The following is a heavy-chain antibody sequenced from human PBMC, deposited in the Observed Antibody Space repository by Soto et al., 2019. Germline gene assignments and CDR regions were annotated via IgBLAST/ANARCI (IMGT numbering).Heavy chain of an antibody. CDR1: GFSLTTSGAG. D-gene: IGHD4-17*01. CDR2: IYWDDDQ. J-gene: IGHJ5*02. Sequence: QITLKESGPTLVKPTQTLMLTCLFSGFSLTTSGAGVGLIRQPPGNALGWLARIYWDDDQRYSPSLKSRLTITKDTSKNQGVLTMTNMDPADTATYFCAHRTTTVTWWFDPWGQGTLVTVSS. CDR3: AHRTTTVTWWFDP. V-gene: IGHV2-5*02.